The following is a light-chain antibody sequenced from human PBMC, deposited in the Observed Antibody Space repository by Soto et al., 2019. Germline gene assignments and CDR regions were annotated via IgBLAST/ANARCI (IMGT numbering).Light chain of an antibody. CDR1: SRDVGAYNY. CDR3: SSHSNITPYV. V-gene: IGLV2-14*01. CDR2: DVT. Sequence: QSVLTQPASVSGSPGQSITISCTGTSRDVGAYNYVSWYQQHPGKAPKLMVYDVTNRPPGVSDRFSGSKSGNTASLTISGLQAEDEADYFCSSHSNITPYVFGTGTKLTVL. J-gene: IGLJ1*01.